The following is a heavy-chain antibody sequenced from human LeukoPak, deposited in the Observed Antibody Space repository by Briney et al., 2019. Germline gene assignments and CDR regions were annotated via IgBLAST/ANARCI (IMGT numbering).Heavy chain of an antibody. CDR3: AKDFGTAGTMDV. J-gene: IGHJ6*02. V-gene: IGHV3-30*18. CDR1: GFTFSSYD. CDR2: ISYDGSNK. Sequence: GRSLRISCAASGFTFSSYDMHWGRQAPPPGKERVAIISYDGSNKYYADSVKGRITISRDNSKNTLYLQMNSLRAEDTAVYYCAKDFGTAGTMDVWGQGTRSPSP. D-gene: IGHD1-1*01.